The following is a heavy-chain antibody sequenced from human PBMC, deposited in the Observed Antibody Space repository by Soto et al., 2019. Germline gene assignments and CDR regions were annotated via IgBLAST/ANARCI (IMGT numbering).Heavy chain of an antibody. V-gene: IGHV4-39*01. CDR1: GGSISSSSHY. J-gene: IGHJ6*02. D-gene: IGHD6-19*01. Sequence: SETLSLTCTVSGGSISSSSHYWGWIRQPPGKGLEWIATIYYSGNTYYNPSLKSRVTISVDKSKNQFSLRLSSVTAADTAVYYCARHDRYSSGWYNAWYYYYAMAVWGQGTTVTVYS. CDR3: ARHDRYSSGWYNAWYYYYAMAV. CDR2: IYYSGNT.